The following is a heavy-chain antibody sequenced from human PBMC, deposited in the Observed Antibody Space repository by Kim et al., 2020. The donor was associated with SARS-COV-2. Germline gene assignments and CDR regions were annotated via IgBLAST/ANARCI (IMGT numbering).Heavy chain of an antibody. Sequence: DSVKGRFTITRDNSKNTLYLQMNSLRAEDTAVYYCARDRCSGGSCLLVDYWGQGTLVTVSS. J-gene: IGHJ4*02. V-gene: IGHV3-30*07. D-gene: IGHD2-15*01. CDR3: ARDRCSGGSCLLVDY.